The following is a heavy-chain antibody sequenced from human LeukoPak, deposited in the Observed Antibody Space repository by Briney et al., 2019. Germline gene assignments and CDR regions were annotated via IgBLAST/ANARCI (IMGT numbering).Heavy chain of an antibody. CDR1: GFILSNHW. J-gene: IGHJ6*02. V-gene: IGHV3-7*03. D-gene: IGHD1/OR15-1a*01. Sequence: GSSLRLSCAASGFILSNHWMTWVRQAPGKGPEWVANVNKDGSEKYYVDSVKGRFTISRDTAKNSLYLQMNNLRAEDTALYYCARNNDMDVWGQGTTVTVSS. CDR2: VNKDGSEK. CDR3: ARNNDMDV.